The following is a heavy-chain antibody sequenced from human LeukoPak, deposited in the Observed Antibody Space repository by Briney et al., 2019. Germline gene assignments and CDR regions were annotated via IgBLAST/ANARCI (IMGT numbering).Heavy chain of an antibody. Sequence: ASVKVSCKASGYTFTSHDINWVRQASGQGLEWMGWMNPNSGNTGYAQKFQGRVTMTRSTSISTAYMELSSLRSEDTAVYYCAKDRPEARFDPWGQGTLVTVSS. V-gene: IGHV1-8*01. CDR1: GYTFTSHD. CDR2: MNPNSGNT. CDR3: AKDRPEARFDP. D-gene: IGHD6-6*01. J-gene: IGHJ5*02.